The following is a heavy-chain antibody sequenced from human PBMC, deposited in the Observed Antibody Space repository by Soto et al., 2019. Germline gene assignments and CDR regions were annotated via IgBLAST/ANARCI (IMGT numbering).Heavy chain of an antibody. D-gene: IGHD1-26*01. J-gene: IGHJ2*01. V-gene: IGHV4-30-2*01. CDR1: GGSISSGGYS. CDR3: AGEGGSGCPDWYFNF. CDR2: IFHSGST. Sequence: QLQLQESGSGLVKPSQTLSLTCAVSGGSISSGGYSWSWLRQPPGKGLEWIGYIFHSGSTHYNPSLKSRVTVSVDGSKNRVSRELSSVTAADTAVYYCAGEGGSGCPDWYFNFWGRGTLVTVSS.